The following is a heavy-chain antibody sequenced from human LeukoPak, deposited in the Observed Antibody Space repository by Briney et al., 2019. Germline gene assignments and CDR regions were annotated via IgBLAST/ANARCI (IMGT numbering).Heavy chain of an antibody. J-gene: IGHJ4*02. V-gene: IGHV4-4*07. CDR2: IYSSGTT. Sequence: SETLSLTCTVSGASISSYYWSWIRQPAGRGLEWIGRIYSSGTTNYNASLKSRVTMSVDTSKKQFSLKMNSVTAADTAVYFCARGFDYYDSSGDDYWGQGTLVTVSS. CDR3: ARGFDYYDSSGDDY. CDR1: GASISSYY. D-gene: IGHD3-22*01.